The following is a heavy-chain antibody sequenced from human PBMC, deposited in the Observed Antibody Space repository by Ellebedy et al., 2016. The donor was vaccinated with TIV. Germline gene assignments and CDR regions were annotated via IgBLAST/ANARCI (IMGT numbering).Heavy chain of an antibody. CDR1: GFTFSHYA. CDR3: VKDRGDIIRDFDY. J-gene: IGHJ4*02. Sequence: PGGSLRLSCSASGFTFSHYAMHWVRQAPGKGLEYVSAMNNNGGNTYYADSVKGRFTISRDNSKNTLYLQMNSLRPDDTAMYYCVKDRGDIIRDFDYWGQGTLVTVSS. CDR2: MNNNGGNT. D-gene: IGHD2-21*02. V-gene: IGHV3-64D*06.